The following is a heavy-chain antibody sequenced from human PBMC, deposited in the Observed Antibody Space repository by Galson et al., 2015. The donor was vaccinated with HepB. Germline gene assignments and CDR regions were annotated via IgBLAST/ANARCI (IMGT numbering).Heavy chain of an antibody. CDR2: ISSSSSYT. CDR1: GFTFSDYY. V-gene: IGHV3-11*03. D-gene: IGHD3-22*01. Sequence: SLRLSCAASGFTFSDYYMSWIRQAPGKGLEWVSYISSSSSYTNYADSVKGRFTISRDNAKNSLYLQMNSLRAEDTAVYYCARAEGYDSSGYYHDYWGQGTLVTVSS. J-gene: IGHJ4*02. CDR3: ARAEGYDSSGYYHDY.